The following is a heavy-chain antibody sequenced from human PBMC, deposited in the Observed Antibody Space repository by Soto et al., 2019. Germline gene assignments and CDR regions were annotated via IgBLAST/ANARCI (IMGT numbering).Heavy chain of an antibody. D-gene: IGHD3-3*01. J-gene: IGHJ4*02. CDR1: GGSISNYY. V-gene: IGHV4-59*08. Sequence: QVQLQESGPGLVKPSETLSLTCTVSGGSISNYYWCWIRQLPGQGLEWIGYIHYSGNTKYNHYLKSRVTITADTTKNQYSLKLSSVTAADTAVYYCARGYFDFWSGYFATIGYWGQGTLVTVSS. CDR2: IHYSGNT. CDR3: ARGYFDFWSGYFATIGY.